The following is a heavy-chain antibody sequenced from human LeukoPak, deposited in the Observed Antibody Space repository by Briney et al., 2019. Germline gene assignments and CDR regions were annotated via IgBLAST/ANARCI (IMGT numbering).Heavy chain of an antibody. D-gene: IGHD6-25*01. V-gene: IGHV3-21*01. CDR2: IRTVSSI. J-gene: IGHJ4*02. CDR3: AREGLPSGATKIFDY. Sequence: GGCLRLACAVSGLTLGSHSVRWVRQAAGEGMGRVACIRTVSSIYYADPVKGRFTVCRDNAKNPLYLEMNSLRAEDTAVYYCAREGLPSGATKIFDYWGQGTLVAVPS. CDR1: GLTLGSHS.